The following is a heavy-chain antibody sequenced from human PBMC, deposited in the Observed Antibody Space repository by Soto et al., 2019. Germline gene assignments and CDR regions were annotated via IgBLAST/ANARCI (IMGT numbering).Heavy chain of an antibody. CDR3: ARARGYGSGSYYKQGWFDP. Sequence: ASVKVSCKASVYTFTSYGISWVRQAPGQGLEWMGWISAYNGNTNYAQKLQGRVTMTTDTSTSTAYMELRSLRSDDTAVYYCARARGYGSGSYYKQGWFDPWGQGTLVTVSS. J-gene: IGHJ5*02. V-gene: IGHV1-18*01. CDR1: VYTFTSYG. CDR2: ISAYNGNT. D-gene: IGHD3-10*01.